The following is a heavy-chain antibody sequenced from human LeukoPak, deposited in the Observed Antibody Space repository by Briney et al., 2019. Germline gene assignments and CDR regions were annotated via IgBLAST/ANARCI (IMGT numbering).Heavy chain of an antibody. J-gene: IGHJ4*02. CDR3: AKDLDEYGDYPLGAY. D-gene: IGHD4-17*01. CDR2: ISGSGGST. Sequence: PGGSLRLSCAASGCNISSYAMSWVRQAPGKGLEGVSAISGSGGSTYYADSVKGRFTISRDNSKNTLYLQMNSLRAEDTTVYYCAKDLDEYGDYPLGAYWGQGTLVTAAS. V-gene: IGHV3-23*01. CDR1: GCNISSYA.